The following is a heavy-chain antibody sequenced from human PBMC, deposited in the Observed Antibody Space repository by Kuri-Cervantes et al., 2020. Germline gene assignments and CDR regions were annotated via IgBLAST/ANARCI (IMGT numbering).Heavy chain of an antibody. V-gene: IGHV3-73*01. Sequence: GESLKISCAASGFTYSGSAMHWVRQASGKGLEWVGRIRSKANSYATSYADSVKGRFTISRDDSKNTVYLQMNSLRAEDTAVYYCAAGGGWTYGGKVEHWGQGTLVTVSS. CDR1: GFTYSGSA. CDR3: AAGGGWTYGGKVEH. D-gene: IGHD4-23*01. CDR2: IRSKANSYAT. J-gene: IGHJ5*02.